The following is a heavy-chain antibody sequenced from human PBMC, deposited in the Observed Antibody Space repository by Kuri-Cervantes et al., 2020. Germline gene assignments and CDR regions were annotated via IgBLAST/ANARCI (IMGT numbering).Heavy chain of an antibody. J-gene: IGHJ5*02. V-gene: IGHV3-30*03. Sequence: LSLTCAASGFTGSSNYMSWVRQAPGKGLEWVAVISYDGSNKYYADSVKGRFTISRDNSKNTLYLQMNSLRAEDTAVYYCARDQKFAYYYDSSGYYGGWFDPWGQGTLVTVSS. CDR2: ISYDGSNK. D-gene: IGHD3-22*01. CDR3: ARDQKFAYYYDSSGYYGGWFDP. CDR1: GFTGSSNY.